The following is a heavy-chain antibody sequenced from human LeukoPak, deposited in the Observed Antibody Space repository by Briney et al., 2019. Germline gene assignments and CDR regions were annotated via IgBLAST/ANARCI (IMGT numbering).Heavy chain of an antibody. CDR1: GGSFSGYY. V-gene: IGHV4-34*01. Sequence: PSETLSLTCAVYGGSFSGYYWSWIRQPPGKGLEWIGEINHSGSTNYNPSLKSRVTISVDTSKNQFSLKLSSVTAADTAVYHRARGGYSYGPHFDYWGQGTLVTVSS. CDR2: INHSGST. CDR3: ARGGYSYGPHFDY. J-gene: IGHJ4*02. D-gene: IGHD5-18*01.